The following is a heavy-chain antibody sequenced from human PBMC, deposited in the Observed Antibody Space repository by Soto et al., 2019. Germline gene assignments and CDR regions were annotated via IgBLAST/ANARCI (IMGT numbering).Heavy chain of an antibody. CDR1: GGSISRYY. Sequence: SETLSLTCTVSGGSISRYYWSWIRQPPGKGLEWIGYIYYSGSTNHNPSLKSRVTISVDTSKNQFSLKLSSVTAADTAVYYCARASGYYDYIWGSYRPEGPLAFSAQGSLVIVSS. V-gene: IGHV4-59*01. CDR3: ARASGYYDYIWGSYRPEGPLAF. CDR2: IYYSGST. J-gene: IGHJ3*01. D-gene: IGHD3-16*02.